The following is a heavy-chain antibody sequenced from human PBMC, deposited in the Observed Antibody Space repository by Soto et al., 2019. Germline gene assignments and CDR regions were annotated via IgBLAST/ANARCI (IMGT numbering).Heavy chain of an antibody. J-gene: IGHJ5*02. CDR3: ARAPYYYGSGSSNWFDP. D-gene: IGHD3-10*01. Sequence: SETLSLTCAVSGGSISSGGYSWSWIRQPPGKGLEWIGYIYHSGSTYYNPSLKSRVTISVDRSENQFSLKLSSVTAADTAVYYCARAPYYYGSGSSNWFDPWGQGTLVTVSS. V-gene: IGHV4-30-2*01. CDR1: GGSISSGGYS. CDR2: IYHSGST.